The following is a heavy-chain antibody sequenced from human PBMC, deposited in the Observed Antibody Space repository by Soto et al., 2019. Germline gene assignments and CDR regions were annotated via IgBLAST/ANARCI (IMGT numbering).Heavy chain of an antibody. Sequence: ASVKVSCKASGYTFTGYYMHWVRQAPGQGLEWVGWINPNSGGTNYAQKFQGWVTMTRDTSISTAYMELSRLRSDDTAVYYCATAYSYYYYGMDVGGQGTTVTVSS. D-gene: IGHD1-26*01. CDR2: INPNSGGT. CDR3: ATAYSYYYYGMDV. CDR1: GYTFTGYY. V-gene: IGHV1-2*04. J-gene: IGHJ6*02.